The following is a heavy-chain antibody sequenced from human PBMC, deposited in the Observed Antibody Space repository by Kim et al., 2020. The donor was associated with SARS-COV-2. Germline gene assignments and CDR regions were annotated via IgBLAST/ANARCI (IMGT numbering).Heavy chain of an antibody. D-gene: IGHD5-18*01. J-gene: IGHJ4*01. CDR2: MSNDGRNK. CDR1: GFTFSTYA. CDR3: VRGYRYGYYGLDPLFEN. V-gene: IGHV3-30*11. Sequence: GGSLRLSCAASGFTFSTYAMHWVRQAPGKGLEWVALMSNDGRNKNYADSVKGRFTISRDNSKNTLFLLMDSLRSEDTAVYFCVRGYRYGYYGLDPLFENWGQGTQVTVSS.